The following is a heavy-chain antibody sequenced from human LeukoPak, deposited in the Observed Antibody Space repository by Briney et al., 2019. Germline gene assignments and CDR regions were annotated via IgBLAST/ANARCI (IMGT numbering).Heavy chain of an antibody. J-gene: IGHJ6*02. Sequence: AGGSLRLSCAASGFTFSSYSMNWVRQAPGKGLEWVSSISSSSYIYYADSVKGRFTISRDNAKNSLYLQVNSLRAEDTAVYYCARGGVAARPRYYYYGMDVWGQGTTVTVSS. CDR2: ISSSSYI. CDR1: GFTFSSYS. CDR3: ARGGVAARPRYYYYGMDV. V-gene: IGHV3-21*01. D-gene: IGHD6-6*01.